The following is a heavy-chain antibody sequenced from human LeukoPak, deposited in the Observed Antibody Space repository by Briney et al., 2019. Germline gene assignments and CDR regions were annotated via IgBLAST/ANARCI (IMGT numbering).Heavy chain of an antibody. D-gene: IGHD3-9*01. V-gene: IGHV1-2*06. Sequence: ASVKVSCKASGYTFTGYYIHWVRQAPGQGLEWMGRINPNSGGTDYAQNFQGRVTVTRDTSISTAYMDLSGLRSDDTAVYYCARDRGYDILTGYYKDIYYYYYMDVWGKGTTVTVSS. CDR3: ARDRGYDILTGYYKDIYYYYYMDV. CDR2: INPNSGGT. CDR1: GYTFTGYY. J-gene: IGHJ6*03.